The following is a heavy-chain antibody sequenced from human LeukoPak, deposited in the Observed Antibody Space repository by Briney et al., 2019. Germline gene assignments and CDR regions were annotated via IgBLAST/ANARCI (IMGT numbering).Heavy chain of an antibody. CDR1: GFTFSSYW. J-gene: IGHJ4*02. V-gene: IGHV3-7*04. Sequence: GGSLRLSCAASGFTFSSYWMSWVRQAPGKGLEWVANIKQDGSENYYVDSVKGRFTISRDNAKNSLFLQMNSLRAEDTAVYYCARDEYLDSSVYYSPFHYWGQGTLVTVSS. CDR3: ARDEYLDSSVYYSPFHY. CDR2: IKQDGSEN. D-gene: IGHD3-22*01.